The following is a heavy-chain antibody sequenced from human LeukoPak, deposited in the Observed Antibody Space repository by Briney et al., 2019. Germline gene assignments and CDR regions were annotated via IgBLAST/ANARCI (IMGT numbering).Heavy chain of an antibody. CDR3: AKESTWTGSDTNYFDY. D-gene: IGHD3/OR15-3a*01. J-gene: IGHJ4*02. CDR2: ISNDGTNK. Sequence: PGGSLRLSCAAPGFTFSNYGMHWARQAPGKGLEWVAVISNDGTNKYYADSVKGRFTFSRDNSKTTLYLQMNSLRTEDTAVYYCAKESTWTGSDTNYFDYWGQGTLVTVSS. V-gene: IGHV3-30*18. CDR1: GFTFSNYG.